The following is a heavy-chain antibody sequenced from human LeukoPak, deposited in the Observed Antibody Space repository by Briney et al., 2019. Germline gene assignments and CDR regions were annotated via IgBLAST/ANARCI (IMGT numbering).Heavy chain of an antibody. D-gene: IGHD3-10*01. CDR3: AILTLWFGELFDY. V-gene: IGHV4-39*01. J-gene: IGHJ4*02. CDR1: GGSISSSSYY. Sequence: SETLSLTCTVSGGSISSSSYYWGWIRQPPGKGLEWIGSIYYSGSTYYNPSLKSRVPISVDTSKNQFSLKLSSVTAADTAVYYCAILTLWFGELFDYWGQGTLVTVSS. CDR2: IYYSGST.